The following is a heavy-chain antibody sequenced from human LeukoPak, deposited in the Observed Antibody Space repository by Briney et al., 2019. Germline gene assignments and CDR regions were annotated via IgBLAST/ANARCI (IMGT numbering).Heavy chain of an antibody. CDR3: AKAGDGGSYYLWGDYYYGMDV. CDR1: GFTFSSYA. J-gene: IGHJ6*02. CDR2: ISGSGGST. D-gene: IGHD1-26*01. V-gene: IGHV3-23*01. Sequence: GGSLRLSCAASGFTFSSYAMSWVRQAPGKGLEWVSAISGSGGSTYYADSVKGRFTISRDNSKNTLYLQMNSLRAEDTAVYYCAKAGDGGSYYLWGDYYYGMDVWGQGTTVTVSS.